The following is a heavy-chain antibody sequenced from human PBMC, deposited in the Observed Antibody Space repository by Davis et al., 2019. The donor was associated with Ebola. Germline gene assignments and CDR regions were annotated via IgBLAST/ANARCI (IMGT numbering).Heavy chain of an antibody. CDR2: ISYDGSNK. CDR1: GFTFSSYG. CDR3: AKDYSIAAAGGWYFDY. D-gene: IGHD6-13*01. Sequence: GGSLRLSCAASGFTFSSYGMHWVRQAPSKGLEWVAVISYDGSNKYYADSVKGRFTISRDNSKNTLYLQMNSLRAEDTAVYYCAKDYSIAAAGGWYFDYWGQGTLVTVSS. J-gene: IGHJ4*02. V-gene: IGHV3-30*18.